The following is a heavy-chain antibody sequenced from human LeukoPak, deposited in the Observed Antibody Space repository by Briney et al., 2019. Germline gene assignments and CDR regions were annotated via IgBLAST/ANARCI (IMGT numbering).Heavy chain of an antibody. CDR1: GFTFDDYA. CDR3: AKDGRVVTAMYYFDY. CDR2: ISWNSGSI. J-gene: IGHJ4*02. V-gene: IGHV3-9*01. D-gene: IGHD2-21*02. Sequence: GGSLRLFCAASGFTFDDYAMHWVRQAPGKGLEWVSGISWNSGSIGYADSVKGRFTISRDNAKNSLYPQMNSLRAEDTALYYCAKDGRVVTAMYYFDYWGQGTLVTVSS.